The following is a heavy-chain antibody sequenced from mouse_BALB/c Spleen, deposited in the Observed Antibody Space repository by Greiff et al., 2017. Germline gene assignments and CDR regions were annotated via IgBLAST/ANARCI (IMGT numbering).Heavy chain of an antibody. CDR2: IDPSDSET. CDR1: GYTFTSYW. CDR3: ARSYSHFDY. J-gene: IGHJ2*01. V-gene: IGHV1-69*02. Sequence: QVQLKQPGAELVKPGAPVKLSCKASGYTFTSYWMNWVKQRPGRGLEWIGRIDPSDSETHYNQKFKDKATLTVDKSSSTAYIQLSSLTSEDSAVYYCARSYSHFDYWGQGTTLTVSS. D-gene: IGHD2-12*01.